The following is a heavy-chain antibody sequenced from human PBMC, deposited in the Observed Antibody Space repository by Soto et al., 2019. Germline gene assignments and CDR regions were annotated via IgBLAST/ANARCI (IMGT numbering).Heavy chain of an antibody. J-gene: IGHJ4*02. CDR1: GGTFNTYA. CDR2: ISPMFGAA. Sequence: QVQLVQSGAEMKKPGSSVKVSCQSSGGTFNTYAMNWVRQAPGQGPEWMGDISPMFGAANYAPKFQSRVTIPEDESTGTSYMQLSSVTSEDTALYFCAREVQVHTPAFVYWGQGTLVTVSS. D-gene: IGHD3-10*01. CDR3: AREVQVHTPAFVY. V-gene: IGHV1-69*19.